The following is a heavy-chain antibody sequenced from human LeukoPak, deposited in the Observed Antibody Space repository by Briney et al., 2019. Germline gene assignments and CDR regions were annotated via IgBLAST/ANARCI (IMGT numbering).Heavy chain of an antibody. CDR1: GGSFSSGSYY. CDR2: IYYSGST. CDR3: ARVYYDSSGYNFDY. J-gene: IGHJ4*02. D-gene: IGHD3-22*01. Sequence: PSETLSLTCTVSGGSFSSGSYYWSWIRQPPGKGLEWIGYIYYSGSTNCNPSLKSRVTISADTSKNQFSLKLSSVTAADTAVYYCARVYYDSSGYNFDYWGQGTLVTVSS. V-gene: IGHV4-61*01.